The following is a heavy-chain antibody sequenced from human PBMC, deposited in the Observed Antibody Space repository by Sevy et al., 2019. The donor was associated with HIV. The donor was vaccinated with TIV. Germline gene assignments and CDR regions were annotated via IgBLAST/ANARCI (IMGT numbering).Heavy chain of an antibody. CDR3: ARAVVEISTWRSDY. J-gene: IGHJ4*02. CDR2: ISSTSGYI. Sequence: GGSLRLSSAASGFTFSSYRMTWVRQAPGKGLEWVSCISSTSGYINYADSVKGRFTISRDNAKNLLYLQMDSLRAEDTAVYYCARAVVEISTWRSDYWGQGTLVTVSS. CDR1: GFTFSSYR. V-gene: IGHV3-21*01. D-gene: IGHD5-12*01.